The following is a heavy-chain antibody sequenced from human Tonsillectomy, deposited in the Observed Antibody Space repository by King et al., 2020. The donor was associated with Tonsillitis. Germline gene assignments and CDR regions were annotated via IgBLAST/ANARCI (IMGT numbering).Heavy chain of an antibody. D-gene: IGHD1-7*01. CDR2: ISGGGGST. V-gene: IGHV3-23*04. CDR1: GFTFSSYA. Sequence: QLVQSGGGLVQPGGSLRLSCAASGFTFSSYAMIWVRQAPGKGLEWVSGISGGGGSTYYADSVKGRFTISRDNSKNTLYLQMNSLRVDDTAVYYCAKEGATSITGTAHYGLDVWGQGTTVTVSS. J-gene: IGHJ6*02. CDR3: AKEGATSITGTAHYGLDV.